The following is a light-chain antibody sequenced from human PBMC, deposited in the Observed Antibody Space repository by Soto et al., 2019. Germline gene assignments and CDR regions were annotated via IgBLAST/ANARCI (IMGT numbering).Light chain of an antibody. V-gene: IGLV1-40*01. CDR3: QPYVSSLSACV. Sequence: QSVLTQPPSVSGAPGQRVTISCTGSSSNIGAGYDVHWYQQLPETAPKLLIYGNSNRPSGVPDRFSGSKSGTSASLAITGLQAEDEADYYCQPYVSSLSACVFGTGTKSP. J-gene: IGLJ1*01. CDR2: GNS. CDR1: SSNIGAGYD.